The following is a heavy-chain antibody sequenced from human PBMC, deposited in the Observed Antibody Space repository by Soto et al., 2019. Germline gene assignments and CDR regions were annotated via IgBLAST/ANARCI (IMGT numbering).Heavy chain of an antibody. Sequence: PSETLSLTCTVSGGSISSYYWSWIRQPPGKGLEWIGYIYYSGSTNYNPSLKSRVTISVDTSKNQFSLKLSSVTAADTAVYYCARGWGLAVAGPFDYWGQGTLVTVSS. CDR2: IYYSGST. CDR1: GGSISSYY. J-gene: IGHJ4*02. V-gene: IGHV4-59*01. CDR3: ARGWGLAVAGPFDY. D-gene: IGHD6-19*01.